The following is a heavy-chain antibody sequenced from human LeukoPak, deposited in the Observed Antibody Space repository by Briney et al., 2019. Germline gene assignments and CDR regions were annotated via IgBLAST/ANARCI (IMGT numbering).Heavy chain of an antibody. V-gene: IGHV1-2*06. D-gene: IGHD3-9*01. CDR1: GYTFTVYA. J-gene: IGHJ4*02. CDR2: LDPNSDGT. CDR3: TRDLTISGPIGI. Sequence: GASVKVSCKASGYTFTVYAMHWVRQAPGQGLEWVGRLDPNSDGTNYAQDFQGRVTITRDTSINTAYMELSRLRSDDTAKYYCTRDLTISGPIGIWGQGTLVTVSA.